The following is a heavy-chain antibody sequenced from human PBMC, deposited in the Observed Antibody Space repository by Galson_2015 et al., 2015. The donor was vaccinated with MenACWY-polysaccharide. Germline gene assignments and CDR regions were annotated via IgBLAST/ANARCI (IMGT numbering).Heavy chain of an antibody. CDR1: GDSVSSNSAA. CDR3: ARGGSGSLAPNGNAFDV. Sequence: CAISGDSVSSNSAAWNWIRQSPSRGLEWLGRIYYRSKSYNDYAVSVKSLITINPDTSKNQFSLQLNSVTPEDTAVYFCARGGSGSLAPNGNAFDVWGQGTMVIVSS. V-gene: IGHV6-1*01. D-gene: IGHD3-22*01. J-gene: IGHJ3*01. CDR2: IYYRSKSYN.